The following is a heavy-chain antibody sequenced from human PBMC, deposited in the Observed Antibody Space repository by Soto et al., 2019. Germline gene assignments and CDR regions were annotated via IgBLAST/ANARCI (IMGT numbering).Heavy chain of an antibody. CDR1: GYSFTSYW. V-gene: IGHV5-10-1*01. Sequence: LKISCRGSGYSFTSYWISWVRQMPGKGLEWMGRIDPSDSYTNYSPSFQGHVTISADKSISTAYLQWSSLKASDTAMYYCARMAAAGTALNYYYYGMDVWGQGTTVTVSS. D-gene: IGHD6-13*01. CDR2: IDPSDSYT. CDR3: ARMAAAGTALNYYYYGMDV. J-gene: IGHJ6*02.